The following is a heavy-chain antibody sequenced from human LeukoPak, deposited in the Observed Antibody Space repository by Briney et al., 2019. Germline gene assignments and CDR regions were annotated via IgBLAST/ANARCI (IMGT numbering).Heavy chain of an antibody. D-gene: IGHD5-18*01. CDR2: ITSSGYT. J-gene: IGHJ4*02. Sequence: SETLSLTCTVSGGSINYYWSWIRQSPGKGLEWIGYITSSGYTNYNPSLRSRVTISLDTSKMQFSLRLSSVTAADTAVYYCARAHQYSYGLLWGQGTLVTVSS. CDR3: ARAHQYSYGLL. V-gene: IGHV4-59*01. CDR1: GGSINYY.